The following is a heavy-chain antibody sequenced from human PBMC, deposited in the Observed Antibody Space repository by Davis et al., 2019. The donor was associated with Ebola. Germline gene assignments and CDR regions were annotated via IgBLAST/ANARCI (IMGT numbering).Heavy chain of an antibody. D-gene: IGHD3-16*02. CDR3: AKSPGGLGELSWIDY. CDR1: GFTFSSYA. CDR2: ISGSGGST. J-gene: IGHJ4*02. Sequence: PGGSLRLSCAASGFTFSSYAMSWVRQAPGKGLEWVSAISGSGGSTYYADSVKGRFTISRDNSKNTLYLQMNSLRAEDTAVYYCAKSPGGLGELSWIDYWGQGTLVTVSS. V-gene: IGHV3-23*01.